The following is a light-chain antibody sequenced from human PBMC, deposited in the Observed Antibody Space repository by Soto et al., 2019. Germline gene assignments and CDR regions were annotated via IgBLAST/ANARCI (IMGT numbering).Light chain of an antibody. V-gene: IGLV4-60*02. CDR2: LEHSGSY. CDR1: SRHSSSN. J-gene: IGLJ2*01. Sequence: QAVVTQSSSASASLGSLVNLTCTLTSRHSSSNIACHQQQPGKAPRYLMSLEHSGSYNKGSRVPDRFSGSSSGADRYITISTPQVEAVAACYCETWDSCTHKVFGGGTQLTV. CDR3: ETWDSCTHKV.